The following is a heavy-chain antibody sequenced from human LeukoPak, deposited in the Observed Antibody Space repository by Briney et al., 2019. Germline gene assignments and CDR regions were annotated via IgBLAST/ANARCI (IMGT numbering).Heavy chain of an antibody. D-gene: IGHD2-15*01. V-gene: IGHV3-20*04. CDR2: INWNSGNI. Sequence: GGSLRLSCAASGFTVSRNYMSWVRQAPGKGLEWVSGINWNSGNIGYADSVKGRFTISRDTAKNSLYLQMNSLRAEDTALYYCARGSCSGVNCYKSYFFDSWGQGTLVTVSS. CDR3: ARGSCSGVNCYKSYFFDS. J-gene: IGHJ4*02. CDR1: GFTVSRNY.